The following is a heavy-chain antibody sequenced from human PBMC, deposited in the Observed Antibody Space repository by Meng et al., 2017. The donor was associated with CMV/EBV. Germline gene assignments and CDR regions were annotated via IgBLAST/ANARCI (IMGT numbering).Heavy chain of an antibody. CDR2: IIPIFGTA. J-gene: IGHJ5*02. CDR1: GGTFSSYA. Sequence: SVKVSCKASGGTFSSYAISWVRQAPGQGLEWMGGIIPIFGTANYAQKFQGRVTMTRNTSISTAYMELSSLRSEDTAVYYCARGNGDYLFGWFDPWGQGTLVTVSS. CDR3: ARGNGDYLFGWFDP. V-gene: IGHV1-69*05. D-gene: IGHD4-17*01.